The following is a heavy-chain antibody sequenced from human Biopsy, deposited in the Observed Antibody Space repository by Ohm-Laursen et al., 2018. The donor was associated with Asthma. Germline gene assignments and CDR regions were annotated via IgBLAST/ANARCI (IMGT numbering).Heavy chain of an antibody. Sequence: SLRLSCTASGFTFRSYAMHWVRQAPGKGLEWVAVGGSYYDGGLKYYADSVNGRFTVSRDDSMNTLYLQMNSLRPDDTAVYYCARDVMEWYLPAFDFWGQGTLVTVSS. V-gene: IGHV3-30-3*01. D-gene: IGHD3-3*01. CDR1: GFTFRSYA. J-gene: IGHJ4*02. CDR3: ARDVMEWYLPAFDF. CDR2: GGSYYDGGLK.